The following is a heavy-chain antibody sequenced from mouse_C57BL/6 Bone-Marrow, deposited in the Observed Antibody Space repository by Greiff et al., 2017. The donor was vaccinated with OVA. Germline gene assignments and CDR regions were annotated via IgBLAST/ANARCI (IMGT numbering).Heavy chain of an antibody. CDR3: ARWKGGYFDY. V-gene: IGHV1-26*01. Sequence: EVMLQQSGPELVKPGASVKISCKASGYTFTDYYMNWVKQSHGKSLEWIGDINPNNGGTSYNQKFKGKATLTVDKSSSTAYMELRSLTSEDSAVYYCARWKGGYFDYWGQGTTLTVSS. CDR2: INPNNGGT. CDR1: GYTFTDYY. J-gene: IGHJ2*01.